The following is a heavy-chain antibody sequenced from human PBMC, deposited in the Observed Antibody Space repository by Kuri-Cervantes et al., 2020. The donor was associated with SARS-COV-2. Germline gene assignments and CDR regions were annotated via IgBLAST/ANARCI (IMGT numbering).Heavy chain of an antibody. Sequence: GESLKISCAASGFTFSTYAMHWVRQAPGKGLEWVAVISHDGSSKYYADSVKGRFTISRDNSKNTLYLQMKSLRAEDTAVYYCARGVEVPKLYYYYDMDVWGQGTTGTVSS. CDR2: ISHDGSSK. V-gene: IGHV3-30*04. CDR3: ARGVEVPKLYYYYDMDV. J-gene: IGHJ6*02. D-gene: IGHD2-2*01. CDR1: GFTFSTYA.